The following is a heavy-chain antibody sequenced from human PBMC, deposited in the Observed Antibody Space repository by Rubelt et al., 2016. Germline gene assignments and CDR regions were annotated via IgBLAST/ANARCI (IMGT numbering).Heavy chain of an antibody. Sequence: QVQLQESGPGLVKPSETLSLTCTVSGGSLSSYYWSWIRQPPGKGLEWLGYIYHSGGTNYNPSSKVRVTVSVDTSKNRFSPKLSSVTAADTAVYYCARDPSSSSGYYYYFDYWGQGTLVTVSS. CDR3: ARDPSSSSGYYYYFDY. J-gene: IGHJ4*02. V-gene: IGHV4-59*01. CDR1: GGSLSSYY. D-gene: IGHD3-22*01. CDR2: IYHSGGT.